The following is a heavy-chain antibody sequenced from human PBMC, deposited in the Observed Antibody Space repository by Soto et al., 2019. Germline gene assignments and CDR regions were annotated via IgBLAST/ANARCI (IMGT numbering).Heavy chain of an antibody. J-gene: IGHJ5*02. Sequence: GGSLRLSCAASGFTFGNYLMHWVRQAPGKGLEWVSAISGSGGSTYYADSVKGRFTISRDNSKNTLYLQMNSLRAEDTAVYYCAKDLHCSGGSCYSGYWFDPWGQGTLVTVSS. CDR1: GFTFGNYL. CDR2: ISGSGGST. V-gene: IGHV3-23*01. CDR3: AKDLHCSGGSCYSGYWFDP. D-gene: IGHD2-15*01.